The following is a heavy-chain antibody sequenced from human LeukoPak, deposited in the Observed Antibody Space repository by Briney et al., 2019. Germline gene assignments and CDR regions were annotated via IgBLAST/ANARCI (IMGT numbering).Heavy chain of an antibody. J-gene: IGHJ4*02. V-gene: IGHV3-48*04. D-gene: IGHD5-18*01. CDR2: ISSSSSTI. CDR3: ARATAMVGNYFDY. CDR1: GFTFSSYS. Sequence: GGSLRLSCAASGFTFSSYSMNWVRQAPGKGLEWVSYISSSSSTIYYADSVKGRFTISRDNAKNSLYLQMNSLRAEDTAVYYCARATAMVGNYFDYWGQGTLVTVSS.